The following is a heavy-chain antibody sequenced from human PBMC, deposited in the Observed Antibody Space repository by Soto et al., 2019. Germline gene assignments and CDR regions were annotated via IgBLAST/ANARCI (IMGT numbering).Heavy chain of an antibody. CDR1: GLSFSTSW. D-gene: IGHD3-16*01. CDR2: IKPDGSEK. V-gene: IGHV3-7*01. J-gene: IGHJ3*01. CDR3: ATGWGAL. Sequence: GGSLRLSCAASGLSFSTSWMTWVRQAPGKGLEWVATIKPDGSEKYYVDSVKGRFTISRDNAKNSLNLEMNSLRADDTAVFYCATGWGALWGQGTMVTVSS.